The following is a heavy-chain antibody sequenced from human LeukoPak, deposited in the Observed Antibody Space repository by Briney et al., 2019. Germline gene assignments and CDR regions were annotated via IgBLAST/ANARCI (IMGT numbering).Heavy chain of an antibody. D-gene: IGHD2-15*01. CDR3: ARGGSGPDS. Sequence: GGSLRLSCAASGFTFSSYWMHWVRQVPGMGLVWVSRINSDGSGTNYADFGKGRFAISRDNAKNTLYLQMDSLRAEDTAVYYCARGGSGPDSWGQGTLTTVSS. J-gene: IGHJ5*01. CDR1: GFTFSSYW. CDR2: INSDGSGT. V-gene: IGHV3-74*01.